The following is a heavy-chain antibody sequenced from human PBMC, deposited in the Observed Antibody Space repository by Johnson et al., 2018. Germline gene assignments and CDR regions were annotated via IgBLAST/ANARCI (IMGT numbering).Heavy chain of an antibody. Sequence: VQLVESGGGLVKPGGSLRLSCAASGFTFSSYSMNWVRQAPGKGLEWVSSISSSSSYIYNADSMKGRFTISRDNAKNSLHLQMNTLRAEETAVYYCARSQSAYYGDDVGAEYFQHWGQGTLVTVSS. J-gene: IGHJ1*01. V-gene: IGHV3-21*01. CDR2: ISSSSSYI. D-gene: IGHD4-17*01. CDR1: GFTFSSYS. CDR3: ARSQSAYYGDDVGAEYFQH.